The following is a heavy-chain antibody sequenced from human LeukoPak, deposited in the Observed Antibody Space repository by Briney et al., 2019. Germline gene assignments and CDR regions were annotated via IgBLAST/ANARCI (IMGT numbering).Heavy chain of an antibody. CDR2: IYYSGST. V-gene: IGHV4-39*01. Sequence: SETLSLTCSLSGGSISSSSYYWAWIRQPPGKGLEWIGNIYYSGSTYYNPSLRSRVTISADTSKNQFSLKLSSVTAADTAVYYCARIPTNAVPAAHNGFDIWGQGTMLTVSS. J-gene: IGHJ3*02. D-gene: IGHD2-2*01. CDR3: ARIPTNAVPAAHNGFDI. CDR1: GGSISSSSYY.